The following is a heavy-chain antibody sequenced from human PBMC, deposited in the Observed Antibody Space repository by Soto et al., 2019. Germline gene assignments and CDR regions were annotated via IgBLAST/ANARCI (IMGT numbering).Heavy chain of an antibody. CDR3: ARLVVVAAYYYYGMDV. CDR1: GGTFSSYA. CDR2: IIPIFGTA. V-gene: IGHV1-69*06. D-gene: IGHD2-15*01. J-gene: IGHJ6*02. Sequence: QVQLVQSGAEVKKPGSSVKVSCKASGGTFSSYAISWVRQAPGQGLEWMGGIIPIFGTANYAQKCQGRVTITADKSTSTAYMELSSLRSEDTAVYYCARLVVVAAYYYYGMDVWGQGPTVTVSS.